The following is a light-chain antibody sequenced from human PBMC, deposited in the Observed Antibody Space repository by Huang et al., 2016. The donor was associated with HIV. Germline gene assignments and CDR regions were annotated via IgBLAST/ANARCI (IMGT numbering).Light chain of an antibody. V-gene: IGKV1-33*01. CDR3: QQYDNVPIT. Sequence: DIQMTQSPSSLSASVGDRVTITCQASQDISTYLNWYQQKPGKAPKVLIYAASNLETGVPSRFSGSGSGTKFTFTISTLQPEDIATYYCQQYDNVPITFGQGTQLEI. CDR1: QDISTY. J-gene: IGKJ5*01. CDR2: AAS.